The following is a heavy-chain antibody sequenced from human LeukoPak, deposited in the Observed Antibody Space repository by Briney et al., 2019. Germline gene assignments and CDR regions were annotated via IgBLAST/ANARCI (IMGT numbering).Heavy chain of an antibody. CDR2: ISYDGSNK. J-gene: IGHJ4*02. D-gene: IGHD2/OR15-2a*01. V-gene: IGHV3-30*19. Sequence: GGSLRLSCAASGFTFSSYGMHWVRQAPGKGLEWVAVISYDGSNKYYADSVKGRFTISRDNSKNTLYLQMSSLRAEDTAVYYCARDSGFSGAQRGEFWGQGTLVTVSS. CDR1: GFTFSSYG. CDR3: ARDSGFSGAQRGEF.